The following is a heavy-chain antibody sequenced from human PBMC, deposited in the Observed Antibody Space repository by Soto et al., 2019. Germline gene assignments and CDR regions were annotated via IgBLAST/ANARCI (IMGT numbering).Heavy chain of an antibody. Sequence: GGSLRLSCAASGFTFSSYGMHWVRQAPGKGLEWVAVISYDGSNKYCADSVKGRFTISRDNSKNTLYLQMNSLRAEDTAVYYCAKVTPDSSGYFDYWGQGTLVTVSS. J-gene: IGHJ4*02. CDR1: GFTFSSYG. V-gene: IGHV3-30*18. CDR2: ISYDGSNK. D-gene: IGHD3-22*01. CDR3: AKVTPDSSGYFDY.